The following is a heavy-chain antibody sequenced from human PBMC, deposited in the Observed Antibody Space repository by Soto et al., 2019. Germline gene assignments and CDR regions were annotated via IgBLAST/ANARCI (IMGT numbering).Heavy chain of an antibody. D-gene: IGHD4-17*01. J-gene: IGHJ4*02. CDR2: IVVGSATT. CDR3: AAVRVITTDQRVSDY. Sequence: GASVKVSCKASGFTFTSSAMQWARQARGQRLKRIGWIVVGSATTNYAQKFQVRVTITRDTSISTAFTEMSSPRSEDTAVYYCAAVRVITTDQRVSDYRGQGTLGTVSS. CDR1: GFTFTSSA. V-gene: IGHV1-58*02.